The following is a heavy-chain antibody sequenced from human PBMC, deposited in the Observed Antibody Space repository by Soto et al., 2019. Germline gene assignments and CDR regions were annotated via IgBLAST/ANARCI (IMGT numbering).Heavy chain of an antibody. D-gene: IGHD2-2*02. J-gene: IGHJ4*02. V-gene: IGHV3-33*01. CDR3: ARDWDCISTSCYIGY. CDR2: IWYDGSNK. CDR1: GFTFSSYG. Sequence: QVQLVESGGGVVQPGRSLRLSCAASGFTFSSYGMHWVRQAPGKGLEWVAVIWYDGSNKYYADSVKGRFTISRDNSKNTLYLQRNSRRAEDTAVYYCARDWDCISTSCYIGYWGQGTLVTVSS.